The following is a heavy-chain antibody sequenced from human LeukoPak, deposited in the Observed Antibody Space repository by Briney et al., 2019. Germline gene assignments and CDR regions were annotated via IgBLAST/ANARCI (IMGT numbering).Heavy chain of an antibody. D-gene: IGHD2-2*01. CDR3: ARDFGGYCSSSSCYLGFLDY. CDR1: GFTFSSYT. V-gene: IGHV3-21*03. CDR2: IISSSSFI. J-gene: IGHJ4*02. Sequence: GGSLRLSCAASGFTFSSYTMTWVRQAPGKGLEWVSSIISSSSFIYYADSVKGRFTISRDNAKNSLYLQMNSLRAEETAVYYCARDFGGYCSSSSCYLGFLDYWGQGTLVTVSS.